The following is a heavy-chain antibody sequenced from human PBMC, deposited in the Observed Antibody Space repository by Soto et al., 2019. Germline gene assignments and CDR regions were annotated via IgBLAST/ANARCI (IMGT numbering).Heavy chain of an antibody. CDR2: IIPIFGTA. CDR1: GGTFSSYA. Sequence: ASVKVSCNASGGTFSSYAISLVRQAPGQGLEWMGGIIPIFGTANYAQKFQGRVTITADESTSTAYMELSSLRSEDTAVYYCARDDYGDYGQVPNYGMDVWGQGTTVTVSS. J-gene: IGHJ6*02. CDR3: ARDDYGDYGQVPNYGMDV. V-gene: IGHV1-69*13. D-gene: IGHD4-17*01.